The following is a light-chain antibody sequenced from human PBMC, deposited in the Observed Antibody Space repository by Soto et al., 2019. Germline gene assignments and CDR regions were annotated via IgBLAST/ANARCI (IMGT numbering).Light chain of an antibody. Sequence: EIVLTRSPGPLSLSPRERATLSCRASQRVSSDYLAWYQQKPGQPPRLLIHSASSRAAGIPDRFSGSGSGADFTLTISRLEPEDFAVYYCQQYVTAPYTFGQGTKLESK. J-gene: IGKJ2*01. CDR1: QRVSSDY. CDR3: QQYVTAPYT. V-gene: IGKV3-20*01. CDR2: SAS.